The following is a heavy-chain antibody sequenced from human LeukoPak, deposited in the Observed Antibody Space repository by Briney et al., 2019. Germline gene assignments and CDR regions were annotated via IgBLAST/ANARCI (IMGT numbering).Heavy chain of an antibody. CDR1: GYTFTPYY. J-gene: IGHJ4*02. CDR2: IYPNSGDT. Sequence: ASVTVSYKASGYTFTPYYIHWVRQAPGQGREWRGWIYPNSGDTNFAHKFQGRVTITRHTSINTAYMELSRLRSDDTAMYYCASVIAGVTTDYWGQGTLVTVSS. V-gene: IGHV1-2*07. D-gene: IGHD1-26*01. CDR3: ASVIAGVTTDY.